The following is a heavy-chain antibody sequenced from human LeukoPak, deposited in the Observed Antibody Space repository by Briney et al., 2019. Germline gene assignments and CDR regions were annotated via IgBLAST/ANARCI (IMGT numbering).Heavy chain of an antibody. CDR1: GYTFTGYY. CDR3: ARDLSAVAARYLQH. D-gene: IGHD6-19*01. V-gene: IGHV1-2*02. CDR2: INPNSGGT. J-gene: IGHJ1*01. Sequence: ASVKVSCTASGYTFTGYYMHWVRQAPGQGLEWMGWINPNSGGTNYAQKFQGRVTMTRDTSINTAYMEVSSLISDDTAVYFCARDLSAVAARYLQHWGQGTLVTVSS.